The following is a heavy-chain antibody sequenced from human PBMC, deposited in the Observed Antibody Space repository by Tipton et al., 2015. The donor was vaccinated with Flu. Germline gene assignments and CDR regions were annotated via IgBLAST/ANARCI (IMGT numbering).Heavy chain of an antibody. V-gene: IGHV4-39*01. J-gene: IGHJ2*01. D-gene: IGHD5-18*01. CDR2: IYYSDNS. CDR1: SDSISSTIYY. Sequence: TLSLTCIVSSDSISSTIYYWGWIRQPPGKGLEWIASIYYSDNSYYNPSLKSRVTISVDTSKNQFSLRLSSVTAADTAIYYCARHGGYNYGFPRYFDLWGRGTLVTVTS. CDR3: ARHGGYNYGFPRYFDL.